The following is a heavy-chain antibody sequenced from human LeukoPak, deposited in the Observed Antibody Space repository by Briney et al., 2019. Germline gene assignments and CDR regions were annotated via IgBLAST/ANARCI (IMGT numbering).Heavy chain of an antibody. V-gene: IGHV3-66*01. D-gene: IGHD3-10*01. Sequence: GGSLRLSCAASGFTVSSNYMSWVRQAPGKGLEWVSVIYSGGSTYYADSVKGRFTISRDNSKNTLYLQMNSLRAEDTAVYYCARVLDPSSTMVRDLWGQGTLVTVSS. CDR1: GFTVSSNY. CDR2: IYSGGST. CDR3: ARVLDPSSTMVRDL. J-gene: IGHJ5*02.